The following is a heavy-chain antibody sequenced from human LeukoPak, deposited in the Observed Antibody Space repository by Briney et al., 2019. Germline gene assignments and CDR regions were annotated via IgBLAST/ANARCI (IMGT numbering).Heavy chain of an antibody. J-gene: IGHJ4*02. D-gene: IGHD2-15*01. CDR2: IYHSGSP. V-gene: IGHV4-30-2*01. Sequence: SETLSLTCAVSGGSFSSGDYSWSWIRQPPGKGLEWIGYIYHSGSPYYNPSLKSRVTISIDRSKNQLSLKLNSVTAADTAVYYCAREILSSVGYFDYWGQGILATVSS. CDR3: AREILSSVGYFDY. CDR1: GGSFSSGDYS.